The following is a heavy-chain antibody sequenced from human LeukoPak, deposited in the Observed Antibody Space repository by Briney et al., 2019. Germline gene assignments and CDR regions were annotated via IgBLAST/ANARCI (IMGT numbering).Heavy chain of an antibody. CDR2: IYYSGST. D-gene: IGHD4-17*01. V-gene: IGHV4-39*07. CDR1: GGSISSSSYY. J-gene: IGHJ4*02. CDR3: ARENRDYGDYLSLDY. Sequence: KASETLSLTCTVSGGSISSSSYYWDWIRQPPGKGLEWIGSIYYSGSTYYNPSLKSRVTISVDTSKNQFSLKLSSVTAADTAVYYCARENRDYGDYLSLDYWGQGTLVTVSS.